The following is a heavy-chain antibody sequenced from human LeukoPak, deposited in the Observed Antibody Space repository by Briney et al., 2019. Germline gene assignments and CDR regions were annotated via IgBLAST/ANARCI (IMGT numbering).Heavy chain of an antibody. CDR3: AKEKQRNFDY. V-gene: IGHV3-23*01. J-gene: IGHJ4*02. CDR2: ISGSGDST. Sequence: PGGSLRLSCAASGFTFSNYAMSWVRQAPGKGLEWVSGISGSGDSTHYGDSVKGRFTISRDNSKNTLYLQMNSLRAEDTAVYYCAKEKQRNFDYWGQGTLVTVSS. CDR1: GFTFSNYA.